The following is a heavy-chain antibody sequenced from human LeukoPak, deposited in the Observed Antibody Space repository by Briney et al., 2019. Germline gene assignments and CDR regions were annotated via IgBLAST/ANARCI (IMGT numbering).Heavy chain of an antibody. CDR2: INGGGDDT. D-gene: IGHD4-23*01. CDR1: GFTFSSYA. V-gene: IGHV3-23*01. Sequence: PGGSLRLSCAASGFTFSSYAMSWVRQAPGKGLEWVSAINGGGDDTYYADSVKGRFTISRDNSKNTLYLQMNSLRAEDTAVYYWAKEGDYGGYFDYWGQGTLVTVSS. CDR3: AKEGDYGGYFDY. J-gene: IGHJ4*02.